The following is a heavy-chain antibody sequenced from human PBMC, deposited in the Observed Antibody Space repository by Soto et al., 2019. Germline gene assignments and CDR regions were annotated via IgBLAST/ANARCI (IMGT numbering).Heavy chain of an antibody. CDR2: INPNSGGT. J-gene: IGHJ6*03. CDR3: ARESRVDFWSGYVYYYYYYMDV. Sequence: ASVKVSCKASGYTFTGYYMHWVRQAPGQGLEWMGWINPNSGGTNYAQKFQGWVTMTRDTSTSTAYMELSRLRSDDTAVYYCARESRVDFWSGYVYYYYYYMDVWAKGPRSPSP. D-gene: IGHD3-3*01. CDR1: GYTFTGYY. V-gene: IGHV1-2*04.